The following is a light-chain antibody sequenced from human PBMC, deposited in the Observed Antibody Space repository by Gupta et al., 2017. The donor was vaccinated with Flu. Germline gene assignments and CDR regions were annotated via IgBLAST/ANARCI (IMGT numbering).Light chain of an antibody. J-gene: IGKJ4*01. CDR2: DAS. V-gene: IGKV3-11*01. CDR1: QSVRNY. CDR3: QHRSSWPLT. Sequence: GDRATLSCRASQSVRNYLAWYQQKPGQAPRLLLYDASNRATGIPAKFSGSGSGTDFTLTTTSLEPEDFAVYYCQHRSSWPLTFGGGTKVEIK.